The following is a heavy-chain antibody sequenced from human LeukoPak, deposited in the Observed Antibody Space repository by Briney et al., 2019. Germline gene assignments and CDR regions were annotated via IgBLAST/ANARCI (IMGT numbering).Heavy chain of an antibody. CDR1: GYSISIGFY. CDR2: IYHSGNT. Sequence: SETLSLTCTVSGYSISIGFYWCWIRQPPGKGLEWIGSIYHSGNTYYNPSLKSRVSVSVDTSKNEFSLKLRSVTAADTAVYYCARDDWNSGYMDVCGKGTTVTVSS. CDR3: ARDDWNSGYMDV. D-gene: IGHD1-7*01. V-gene: IGHV4-38-2*02. J-gene: IGHJ6*03.